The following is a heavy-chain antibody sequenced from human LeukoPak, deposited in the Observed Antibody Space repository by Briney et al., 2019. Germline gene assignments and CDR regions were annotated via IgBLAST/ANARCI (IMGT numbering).Heavy chain of an antibody. Sequence: ASVKVSCKASGYTFTGYYMHWVRQAPGQGLEWMGWINPNSGGTNYAQKFQGRVTMTRDTSISTAYMELSRLGSDDTAVYYCARGQLGYCSSTSCFARYFDYWGQGTLVTVSS. V-gene: IGHV1-2*02. CDR2: INPNSGGT. CDR1: GYTFTGYY. J-gene: IGHJ4*02. D-gene: IGHD2-2*01. CDR3: ARGQLGYCSSTSCFARYFDY.